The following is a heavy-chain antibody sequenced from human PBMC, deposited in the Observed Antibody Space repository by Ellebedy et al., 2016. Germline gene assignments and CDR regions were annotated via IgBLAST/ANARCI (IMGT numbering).Heavy chain of an antibody. Sequence: ASVKVSXKASGYTFTSYYMHWVRQAPGQGLEWMGIINPSGGSTSYAQKFQGRVTMTRDTSASTVYMELSSLRSEDTAVYYCARSAGTGYFDLWGRGTLVTVSS. D-gene: IGHD1-7*01. CDR2: INPSGGST. V-gene: IGHV1-46*01. J-gene: IGHJ2*01. CDR3: ARSAGTGYFDL. CDR1: GYTFTSYY.